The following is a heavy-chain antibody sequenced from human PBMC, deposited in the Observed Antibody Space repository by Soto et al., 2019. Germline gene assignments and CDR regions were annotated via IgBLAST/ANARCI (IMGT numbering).Heavy chain of an antibody. CDR1: GGTFSSYT. CDR2: IIPIFGTA. Sequence: QVQLVQSGAEVKKLGSSVTVSCKASGGTFSSYTISWVRQAPGQGLEWMGGIIPIFGTANYAQKFQGRVTITADESTSPAYMELSSLRSEDTAVYYCARGNHRWLQLWYFDLWGRGTLVTVSS. CDR3: ARGNHRWLQLWYFDL. J-gene: IGHJ2*01. V-gene: IGHV1-69*12. D-gene: IGHD5-12*01.